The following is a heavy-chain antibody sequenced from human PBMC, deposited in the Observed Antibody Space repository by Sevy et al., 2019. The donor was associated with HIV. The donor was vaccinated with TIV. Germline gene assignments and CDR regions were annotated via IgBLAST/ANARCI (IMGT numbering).Heavy chain of an antibody. CDR3: ARGGYYYDEGAYYALDS. D-gene: IGHD3-22*01. J-gene: IGHJ4*02. CDR2: IWSDGTYQ. CDR1: GFTFSNYA. Sequence: GGSLRLSCAATGFTFSNYAMHWVRQAPGKGMEWVAIIWSDGTYQYQGDSVKGRCTISRDNSKNTLYLQMNNVRVEDTAVYYCARGGYYYDEGAYYALDSWGQGTLVTVSS. V-gene: IGHV3-33*01.